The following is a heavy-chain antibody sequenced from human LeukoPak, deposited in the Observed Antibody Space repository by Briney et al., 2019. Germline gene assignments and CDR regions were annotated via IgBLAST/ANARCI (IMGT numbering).Heavy chain of an antibody. J-gene: IGHJ4*02. CDR1: GFTFSSYA. Sequence: PGGSLRLSCAASGFTFSSYAMSWVRQAPGKGLEWVSAISGSGRSTYYADSVKGRFTISRDNSKNTLYLQMNSLRAEDTALYYCARRGQVSSTWNGDYWGQGTLVTVSS. V-gene: IGHV3-23*01. D-gene: IGHD6-13*01. CDR3: ARRGQVSSTWNGDY. CDR2: ISGSGRST.